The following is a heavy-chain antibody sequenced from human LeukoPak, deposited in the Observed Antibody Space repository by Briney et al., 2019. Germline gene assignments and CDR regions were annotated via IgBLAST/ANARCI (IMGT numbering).Heavy chain of an antibody. CDR1: GFTFSGHA. Sequence: GGSLRLSCAASGFTFSGHAFHWVCQAPGKGLEWVAVISSDGKDKYYGDSVKGRFTISRDNSWNTLYLQMDSLRIEDTAVYYCARDKYYSSGTFLDSWGQGTLVTVPS. V-gene: IGHV3-30*04. D-gene: IGHD3-10*01. CDR2: ISSDGKDK. CDR3: ARDKYYSSGTFLDS. J-gene: IGHJ4*02.